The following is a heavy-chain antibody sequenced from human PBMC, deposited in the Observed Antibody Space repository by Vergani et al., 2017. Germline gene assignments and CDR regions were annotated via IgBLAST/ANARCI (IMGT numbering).Heavy chain of an antibody. J-gene: IGHJ4*02. D-gene: IGHD5-24*01. CDR3: ANKEMATTPFDY. Sequence: QVQLQQWGAGLLTPSETLSLTCAVYGGSFSGYYWSWSRQPPGKGLEWIGEINHSGSTNYNPSLKSRVTISVDTSKNQFSLKLSSVTAADTAVYYCANKEMATTPFDYWGQGTLVTVSS. CDR2: INHSGST. CDR1: GGSFSGYY. V-gene: IGHV4-34*01.